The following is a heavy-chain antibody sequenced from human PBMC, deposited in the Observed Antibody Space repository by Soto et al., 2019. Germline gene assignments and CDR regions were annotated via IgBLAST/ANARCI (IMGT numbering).Heavy chain of an antibody. CDR1: GGSVSSGSYY. J-gene: IGHJ3*02. D-gene: IGHD3-22*01. CDR2: IYYSGST. CDR3: ARRCHYYYDSSGYWNDAFDI. V-gene: IGHV4-61*01. Sequence: SETLSLTCTVSGGSVSSGSYYWSWIRQPPGKGLEWIGYIYYSGSTNYNPSLKSRVTISVDTSKNQFSLKLSSVTAADTAVYYCARRCHYYYDSSGYWNDAFDIWGQGARVTVSS.